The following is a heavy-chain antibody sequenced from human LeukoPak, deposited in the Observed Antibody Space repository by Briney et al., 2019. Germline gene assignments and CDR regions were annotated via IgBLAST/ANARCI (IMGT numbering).Heavy chain of an antibody. CDR3: TRGQLGSGWSHYYYYYYMDV. CDR2: IRSKAYGGTT. V-gene: IGHV3-49*04. J-gene: IGHJ6*03. CDR1: GFTFGDYA. D-gene: IGHD6-19*01. Sequence: GGSLRLSCTASGFTFGDYAMSWVRQAPGKGLEWVGFIRSKAYGGTTEYAASVKGRFIISRDDSKSIAYLQMNSLKTEDTAVYYCTRGQLGSGWSHYYYYYYMDVWGKGTTVTVSS.